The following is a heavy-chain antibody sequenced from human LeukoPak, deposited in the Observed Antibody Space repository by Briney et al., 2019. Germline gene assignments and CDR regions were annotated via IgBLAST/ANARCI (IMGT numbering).Heavy chain of an antibody. J-gene: IGHJ4*02. CDR1: GYSISSGYY. CDR3: AREKEGFDY. CDR2: IYHSGST. Sequence: SETLSLTCTVSGYSISSGYYWGWIRQPPGKGLEWIGSIYHSGSTYYNPSLKSRVTISVDTSKNQFSLKLSSVTAADTAVYYCAREKEGFDYWGQGTPVTVSS. V-gene: IGHV4-38-2*02.